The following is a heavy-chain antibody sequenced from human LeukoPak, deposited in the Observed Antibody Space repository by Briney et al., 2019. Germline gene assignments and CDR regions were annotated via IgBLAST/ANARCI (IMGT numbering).Heavy chain of an antibody. D-gene: IGHD3-9*01. CDR2: ISVSGGTT. Sequence: HPSETLSLTCTVSGGSISSSSYYWGWIRQPPGKGLEWVSGISVSGGTTYYADSVKGRFTISRDNSKNTLYLQMNSLRAEDTAVYYCANCNGWLPHNYWGQGTLVTVSS. CDR1: GGSISSSSYY. CDR3: ANCNGWLPHNY. V-gene: IGHV3-23*01. J-gene: IGHJ4*02.